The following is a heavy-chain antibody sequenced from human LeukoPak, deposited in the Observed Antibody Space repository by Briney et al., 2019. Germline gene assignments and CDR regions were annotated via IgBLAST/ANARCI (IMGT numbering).Heavy chain of an antibody. V-gene: IGHV4-4*08. CDR2: IYTSGST. Sequence: SETLSLTCAVYGGSFSGYYWSWIRQPPGKGLEWIGRIYTSGSTNYNPSLKSRVTISVDTSKNQFSLKLSSVTAADTAVYYCARGPGGSSSSDFDYWGQGTLVTVSS. CDR3: ARGPGGSSSSDFDY. J-gene: IGHJ4*02. CDR1: GGSFSGYY. D-gene: IGHD6-6*01.